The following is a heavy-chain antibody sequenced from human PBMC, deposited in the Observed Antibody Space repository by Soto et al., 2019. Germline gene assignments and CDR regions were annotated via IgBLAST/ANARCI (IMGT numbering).Heavy chain of an antibody. CDR1: GFTFSNYG. D-gene: IGHD5-18*01. CDR3: AKVDTAMVVVYYYYGMDV. Sequence: GGSLRLSCAASGFTFSNYGMHWVRQAPGKGLEWVSAISGSGGSTYYADSVKGRFTISRDNSKNTLYLQMNSLRAEDTAVYYCAKVDTAMVVVYYYYGMDVWGQGTTVTVSS. J-gene: IGHJ6*02. V-gene: IGHV3-23*01. CDR2: ISGSGGST.